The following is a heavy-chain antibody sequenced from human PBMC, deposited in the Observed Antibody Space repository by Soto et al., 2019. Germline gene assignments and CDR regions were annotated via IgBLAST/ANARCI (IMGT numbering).Heavy chain of an antibody. CDR1: AGSISSYY. V-gene: IGHV4-59*01. Sequence: SETLSLPCTVSAGSISSYYWSWIRQPPGKGLEWIGYIYYSGSTNYNPSLKSRVSISVDTSKNQFSLKLSSVTAADTAVYYCAGGYRNWFDPWGQGTLVTVSS. D-gene: IGHD1-26*01. CDR2: IYYSGST. J-gene: IGHJ5*02. CDR3: AGGYRNWFDP.